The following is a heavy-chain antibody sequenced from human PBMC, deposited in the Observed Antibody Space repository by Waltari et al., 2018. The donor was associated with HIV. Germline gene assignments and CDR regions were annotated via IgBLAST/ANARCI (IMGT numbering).Heavy chain of an antibody. Sequence: QVQLVQSGAEVKKPGASVKVSCKASGYTFTDYSIHWVRRAPGQGLEWMGWINLETGGTNYAQTFQGRVSMTRASSINTAFMELYRLRFDDTAIYYCARDGDVGSTDYWGQGTLVTVSS. CDR2: INLETGGT. V-gene: IGHV1-2*02. D-gene: IGHD1-26*01. CDR3: ARDGDVGSTDY. J-gene: IGHJ4*02. CDR1: GYTFTDYS.